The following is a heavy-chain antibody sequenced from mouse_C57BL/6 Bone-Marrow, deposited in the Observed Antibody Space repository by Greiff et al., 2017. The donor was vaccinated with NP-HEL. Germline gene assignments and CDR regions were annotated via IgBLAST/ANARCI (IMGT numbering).Heavy chain of an antibody. V-gene: IGHV1-75*01. CDR3: SRSESYGGVYLDY. CDR2: IFPGSGST. Sequence: QVQLKESGPELVQPGASVKISCKASGYTFTDYYINWVKQRPGQGLEWIGWIFPGSGSTYYNEKFKGKATLTVNKFSRSVYMLLSRLTSEDSAVYVLSRSESYGGVYLDYWGQGTTLTVSS. D-gene: IGHD2-12*01. CDR1: GYTFTDYY. J-gene: IGHJ2*01.